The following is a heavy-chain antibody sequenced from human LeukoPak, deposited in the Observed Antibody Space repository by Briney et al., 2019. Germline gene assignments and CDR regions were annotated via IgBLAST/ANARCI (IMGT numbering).Heavy chain of an antibody. J-gene: IGHJ4*02. CDR2: ISGSGGST. D-gene: IGHD6-13*01. V-gene: IGHV3-23*01. CDR3: AKDGEIGWDHSSSFFDY. CDR1: GFTFSSYA. Sequence: PGGSLRLSCAASGFTFSSYAMSWVRQAPGKGLEWVSAISGSGGSTYYADSVKGRFTISRDNSKNTLYLQMNSLRAEDTAVYYCAKDGEIGWDHSSSFFDYWGQGTLVTVSS.